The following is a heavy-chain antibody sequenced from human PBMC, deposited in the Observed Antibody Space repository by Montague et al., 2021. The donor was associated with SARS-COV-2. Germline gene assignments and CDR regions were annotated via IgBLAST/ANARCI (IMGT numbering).Heavy chain of an antibody. J-gene: IGHJ6*02. CDR3: TSGREGNYNVMDV. V-gene: IGHV6-1*01. CDR2: TYYRSKWYN. D-gene: IGHD1-1*01. CDR1: GDSVSSHSPS. Sequence: CAISGDSVSSHSPSWDWLRQSLPTQLEWLGRTYYRSKWYNDYAVSVRGRVTINPDTSKNQFSLQLNSVTPEDTAIYYCTSGREGNYNVMDVWGQGTRVTV.